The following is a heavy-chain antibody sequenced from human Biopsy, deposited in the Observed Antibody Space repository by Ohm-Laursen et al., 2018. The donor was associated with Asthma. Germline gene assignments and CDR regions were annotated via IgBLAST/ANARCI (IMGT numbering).Heavy chain of an antibody. CDR2: IYYSGRT. Sequence: GTLSLTCIVSGDAMSTSGSYWGWIRQSPGKGLEWIGSIYYSGRTYYNPSLGSRVTISADTSKNHFSLKGTSVTAADTAVYYCARAVSSSSYWYFDLWGRGDLVTVSS. CDR1: GDAMSTSGSY. J-gene: IGHJ2*01. V-gene: IGHV4-39*02. D-gene: IGHD6-6*01. CDR3: ARAVSSSSYWYFDL.